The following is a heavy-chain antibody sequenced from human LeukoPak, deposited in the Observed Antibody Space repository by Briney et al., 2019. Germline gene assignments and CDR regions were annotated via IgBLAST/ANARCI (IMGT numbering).Heavy chain of an antibody. Sequence: GGSLRLSCAASGFTFSSYAMHWVRQAPGKGLEWVAVISYDGSNKYYADSVKGRFTISRDNSKNTLYLQMNSLRAEDTAVYYCARDQQLELLGFDHWGQGTLVTVSS. V-gene: IGHV3-30-3*01. CDR1: GFTFSSYA. J-gene: IGHJ5*02. D-gene: IGHD1-7*01. CDR3: ARDQQLELLGFDH. CDR2: ISYDGSNK.